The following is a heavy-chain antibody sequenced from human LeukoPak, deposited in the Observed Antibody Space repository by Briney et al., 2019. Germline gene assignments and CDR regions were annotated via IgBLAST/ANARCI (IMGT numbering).Heavy chain of an antibody. CDR2: IYYSGST. CDR1: GGSISSYY. Sequence: SETLSLTCTVSGGSISSYYWSWIRQPPGKGLEWIGYIYYSGSTNYNPSLKSRVTISVDTSKNQFSLKLSSVTAADTSMYYCARRRQQLARGFDYWGQGTLVTVSS. D-gene: IGHD6-13*01. J-gene: IGHJ4*02. V-gene: IGHV4-59*12. CDR3: ARRRQQLARGFDY.